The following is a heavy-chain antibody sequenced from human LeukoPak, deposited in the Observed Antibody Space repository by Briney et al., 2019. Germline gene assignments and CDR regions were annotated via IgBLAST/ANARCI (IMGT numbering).Heavy chain of an antibody. CDR1: GFTFSSYG. Sequence: GGSLRLSCAASGFTFSSYGMHWVRQAPGKGLEWVAVISYDGSNKCYADSVKGRFTISRDNSKNTLYLQMNSLRAEDTAVYYCAKDPYSYEYYFDYWGQGTLVTVSS. CDR3: AKDPYSYEYYFDY. D-gene: IGHD5-18*01. CDR2: ISYDGSNK. V-gene: IGHV3-30*18. J-gene: IGHJ4*02.